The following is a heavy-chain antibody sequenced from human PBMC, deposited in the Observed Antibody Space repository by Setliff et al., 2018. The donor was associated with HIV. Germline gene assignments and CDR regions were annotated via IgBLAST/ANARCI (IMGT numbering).Heavy chain of an antibody. J-gene: IGHJ4*02. CDR1: GYTFIDYY. D-gene: IGHD2-15*01. CDR2: INPNSGDT. V-gene: IGHV1-2*02. Sequence: ASVTVSCKASGYTFIDYYIYWVRQAPGQGLEWMGWINPNSGDTDYAQKFQDRATVTRDTSINTAYMELSRLRSDDTAVFYCARTRGESCTGGRCYERFDYWGQGTLVTVSS. CDR3: ARTRGESCTGGRCYERFDY.